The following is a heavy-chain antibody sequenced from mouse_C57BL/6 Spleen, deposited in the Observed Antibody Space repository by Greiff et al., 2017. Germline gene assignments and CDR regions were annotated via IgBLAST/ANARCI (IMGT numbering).Heavy chain of an antibody. CDR1: GYTFTDYN. CDR3: SIWPYYAMDY. CDR2: INPNNGGT. D-gene: IGHD1-1*02. J-gene: IGHJ4*01. V-gene: IGHV1-22*01. Sequence: EVQLQQSGPELVKPGASVKMSCKASGYTFTDYNMHWVKQSHGKSLEWIGYINPNNGGTSYNQKFKGKATLTVNKSSSTAYMELRSLTSEDSAVYYCSIWPYYAMDYWGHGPSVTVSS.